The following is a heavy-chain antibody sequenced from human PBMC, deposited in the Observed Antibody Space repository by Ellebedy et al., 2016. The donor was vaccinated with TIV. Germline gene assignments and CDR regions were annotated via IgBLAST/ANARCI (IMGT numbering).Heavy chain of an antibody. CDR3: AKDRHSSGIH. CDR2: ISGSGGST. CDR1: GFTFSSYA. D-gene: IGHD6-19*01. Sequence: GESLMISCAASGFTFSSYAMSWVRQAPGKGLEWVSAISGSGGSTYYADSVKGRFTISRDNSKNTLYLQMNSLRAEDTAVYYCAKDRHSSGIHWGQGTLVTVSS. V-gene: IGHV3-23*01. J-gene: IGHJ4*02.